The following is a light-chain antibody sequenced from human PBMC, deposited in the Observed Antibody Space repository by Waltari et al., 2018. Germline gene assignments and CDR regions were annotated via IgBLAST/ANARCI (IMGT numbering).Light chain of an antibody. CDR3: QQANGFPLT. CDR1: QSVSSN. CDR2: GAS. Sequence: EIVMTQSPATLSVSPGERATLSCRASQSVSSNLAWYQQKPGQAPRLLIYGASSLQSGVPSRFSGSGSGTEFTLTISSLQPEDFATYYCQQANGFPLTFGGGTKVEIK. J-gene: IGKJ4*01. V-gene: IGKV3-15*01.